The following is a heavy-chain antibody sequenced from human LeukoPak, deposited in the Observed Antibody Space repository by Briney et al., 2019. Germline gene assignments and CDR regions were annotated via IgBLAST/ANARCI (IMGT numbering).Heavy chain of an antibody. CDR2: INPNSGGT. J-gene: IGHJ4*02. D-gene: IGHD3-9*01. CDR3: ARGEYDILTGYYPFGY. Sequence: ASVKVSCKASGYTFTSYYIHWVRQAPGQGLEYMGWINPNSGGTNYAQKFQGRVTMTRDTSISTAYMELSRLRSDDTAVYYCARGEYDILTGYYPFGYWGQGTLVTVSS. CDR1: GYTFTSYY. V-gene: IGHV1-2*02.